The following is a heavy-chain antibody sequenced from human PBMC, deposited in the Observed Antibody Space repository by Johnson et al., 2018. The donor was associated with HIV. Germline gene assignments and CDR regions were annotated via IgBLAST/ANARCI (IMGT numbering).Heavy chain of an antibody. D-gene: IGHD5-18*01. CDR3: AKVGGYSYGES. CDR1: GFTFSSYT. V-gene: IGHV3-30*02. J-gene: IGHJ3*01. Sequence: QVQLVESGGGVVQPGRSLRLSCVASGFTFSSYTMHWVRQAPGKGLEWVANIRQDGSEKHYADSVKGRFTISRDNSKNTLYLQMNSLRAEDTAVYYCAKVGGYSYGESWGQGTMVTVSS. CDR2: IRQDGSEK.